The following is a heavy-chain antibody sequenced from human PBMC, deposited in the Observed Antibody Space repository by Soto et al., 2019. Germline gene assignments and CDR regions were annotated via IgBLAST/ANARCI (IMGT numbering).Heavy chain of an antibody. CDR1: GFTFSSYA. Sequence: PGGSLRLSCAASGFTFSSYAMSWVRQAPGKGLEWVSAISGSGGSTYYADSVKGRFTISRDNSKNTLYLQMNSLRAEDTAVYYCARKTHYYDSSGYYPSDWGQGTLVTVSS. D-gene: IGHD3-22*01. CDR3: ARKTHYYDSSGYYPSD. J-gene: IGHJ4*02. V-gene: IGHV3-23*01. CDR2: ISGSGGST.